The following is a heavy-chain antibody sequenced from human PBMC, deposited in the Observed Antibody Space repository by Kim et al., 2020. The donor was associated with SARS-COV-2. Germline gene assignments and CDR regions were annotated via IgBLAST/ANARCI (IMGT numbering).Heavy chain of an antibody. Sequence: KKSEKFQGRVTITREPSASTAYMELSSLRSEDTALYYCARATGSGSYLLDFWGQGTLVTVSS. CDR3: ARATGSGSYLLDF. V-gene: IGHV1-3*01. J-gene: IGHJ4*02. D-gene: IGHD3-10*01.